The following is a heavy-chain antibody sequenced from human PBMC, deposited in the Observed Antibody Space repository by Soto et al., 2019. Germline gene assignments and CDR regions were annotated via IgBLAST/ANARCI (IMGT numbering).Heavy chain of an antibody. Sequence: QVQLVESGGGVVQPGRSLRLSCAASGFTFSSYGMHWVRQAPGKGLEWVAVIWCDGSNKFYADSVKGRFTISRDISKNTVSLQLNRLRDEDSSAYYSATTGPYWGQGTLFTVSS. CDR1: GFTFSSYG. CDR3: ATTGPY. J-gene: IGHJ4*02. CDR2: IWCDGSNK. V-gene: IGHV3-33*01.